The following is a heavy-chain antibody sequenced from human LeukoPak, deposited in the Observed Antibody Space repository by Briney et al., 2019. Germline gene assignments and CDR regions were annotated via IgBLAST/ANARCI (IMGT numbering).Heavy chain of an antibody. D-gene: IGHD3-22*01. Sequence: GGSLRLSCASSGFTFTIYGMNWLRQAPGKGLEWVSYLSGRSDSIYYAESVKGRFTISRDNARNSLYLQMNSLRDEDTAVYYCARDFRYRDSSGYYSFDYWGQGTLVTVSS. V-gene: IGHV3-48*02. CDR3: ARDFRYRDSSGYYSFDY. J-gene: IGHJ4*02. CDR1: GFTFTIYG. CDR2: LSGRSDSI.